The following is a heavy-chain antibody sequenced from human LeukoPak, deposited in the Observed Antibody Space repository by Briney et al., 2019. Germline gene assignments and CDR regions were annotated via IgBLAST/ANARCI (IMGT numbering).Heavy chain of an antibody. Sequence: SETLSLTCAVYGGSFSGYSWSWIRQPPGKGLEWIGYIYHSGSAYYNPSLKSRVTMSVDRSKNQFSLKLSSVTAADTAVYYCAKKTPLNWFDPWGQGTLVTVSS. CDR3: AKKTPLNWFDP. J-gene: IGHJ5*02. CDR1: GGSFSGYS. V-gene: IGHV4-30-2*01. CDR2: IYHSGSA.